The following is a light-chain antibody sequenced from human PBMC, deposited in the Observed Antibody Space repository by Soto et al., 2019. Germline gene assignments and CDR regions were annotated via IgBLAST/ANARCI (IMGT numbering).Light chain of an antibody. Sequence: QSVLTQPASVSGSPGQSITISCTGTSSDVGSYDLVSWYQQHPGKAPKLMIYEGSKRPSGVSNRFSGSKSGNTASLTISGLQAEDEGDYYCCSYAGSSTVVFGGGTKVXVL. J-gene: IGLJ2*01. CDR3: CSYAGSSTVV. CDR2: EGS. V-gene: IGLV2-23*01. CDR1: SSDVGSYDL.